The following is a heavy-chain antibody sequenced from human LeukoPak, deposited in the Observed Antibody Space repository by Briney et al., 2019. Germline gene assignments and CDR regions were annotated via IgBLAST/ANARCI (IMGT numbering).Heavy chain of an antibody. D-gene: IGHD6-19*01. CDR3: ARGNRGGWDGSGFDY. J-gene: IGHJ4*02. CDR1: GFTFSDYY. CDR2: ISSSGGTR. Sequence: GGSLRLSCADSGFTFSDYYMSRIRQAPGRGVGWVSYISSSGGTRYYADSVKGRFTISRDNAKNSLYLQMNSLRAEDAAVYYCARGNRGGWDGSGFDYWGQGTLVTVSS. V-gene: IGHV3-11*04.